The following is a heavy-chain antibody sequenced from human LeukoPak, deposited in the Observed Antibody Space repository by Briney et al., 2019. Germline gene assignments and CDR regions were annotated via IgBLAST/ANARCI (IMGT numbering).Heavy chain of an antibody. CDR2: ISGSGGST. D-gene: IGHD6-13*01. Sequence: QTGGSLRLSCAASGFTFSSYAMSWVRQAPGKGLEWVSAISGSGGSTYYADSVKGQFTISRDNSKNTLYLQMNSLRAEDTAVYYCAKISSSSCCFFDYWGQGTLVTVSS. CDR3: AKISSSSCCFFDY. V-gene: IGHV3-23*01. CDR1: GFTFSSYA. J-gene: IGHJ4*02.